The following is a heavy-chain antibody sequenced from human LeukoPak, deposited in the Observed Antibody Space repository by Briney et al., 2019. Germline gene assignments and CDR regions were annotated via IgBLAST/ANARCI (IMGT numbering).Heavy chain of an antibody. CDR3: ATTTIRLGY. J-gene: IGHJ4*02. Sequence: SETLSLTCTVSGGSISSSSHYWGWIRQPPGKGLEWIGSTYYSGGTYYNPSLKSRVTISVDTSKNQFSLKLSSVTAADTAVYYCATTTIRLGYWGQGTLVTVSS. CDR1: GGSISSSSHY. D-gene: IGHD1-26*01. CDR2: TYYSGGT. V-gene: IGHV4-39*07.